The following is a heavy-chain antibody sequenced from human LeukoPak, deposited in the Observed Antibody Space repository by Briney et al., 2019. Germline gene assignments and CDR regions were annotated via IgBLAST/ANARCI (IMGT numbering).Heavy chain of an antibody. CDR2: MSHDGSVK. Sequence: GRSLRLSCAASGFTFSSYSMHWVRQAPGKGLEWVAVMSHDGSVKIYADSVQGRFTISRDNSKNTLYLQLSSLRAEDTAVYYCAKAWSTWYFDYWGQGTLVTVSS. CDR3: AKAWSTWYFDY. CDR1: GFTFSSYS. J-gene: IGHJ4*02. V-gene: IGHV3-30-3*01. D-gene: IGHD1-26*01.